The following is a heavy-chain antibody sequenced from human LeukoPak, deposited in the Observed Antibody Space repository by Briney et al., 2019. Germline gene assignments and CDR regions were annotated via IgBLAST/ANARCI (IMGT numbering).Heavy chain of an antibody. V-gene: IGHV4-59*01. Sequence: SETLSLTCTVSGGSISGYYWSWIRQPPGKGLEWIGYIYYSGSTNYNPSLKSRVTISVDTSKNQFSLKLSSVTAADTAVYYCARGDCSATNCYYFDYWGQGTLVTVSS. CDR3: ARGDCSATNCYYFDY. J-gene: IGHJ4*02. CDR2: IYYSGST. D-gene: IGHD2-2*01. CDR1: GGSISGYY.